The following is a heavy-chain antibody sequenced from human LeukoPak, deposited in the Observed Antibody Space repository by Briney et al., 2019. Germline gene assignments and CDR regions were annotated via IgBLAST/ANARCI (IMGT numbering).Heavy chain of an antibody. D-gene: IGHD2-2*03. CDR3: AMDRGY. CDR2: ISASGGTT. Sequence: QTGGSLRLSCGASGFTFTTYRMTWVRQAPGKGLEWVSAISASGGTTYYADSVKGRFTISRDNSKNTVYLQMNSLRAEDTAVYFCAMDRGYWGQGTLVTVSS. V-gene: IGHV3-23*01. CDR1: GFTFTTYR. J-gene: IGHJ4*02.